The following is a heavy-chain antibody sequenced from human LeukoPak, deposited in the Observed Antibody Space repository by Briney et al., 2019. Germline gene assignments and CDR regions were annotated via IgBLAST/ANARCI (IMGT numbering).Heavy chain of an antibody. J-gene: IGHJ2*01. D-gene: IGHD2-8*01. CDR3: TRANGGNWYFDL. CDR2: IRSKAYGGTT. Sequence: GRSLRLSCTASGFTFGDYAMSWFRQAPGKGLEWVGFIRSKAYGGTTEYAASVKGRFTISREDSKSIAYLQMNSLKTEDTAVYYCTRANGGNWYFDLWGRGTLVTVSS. CDR1: GFTFGDYA. V-gene: IGHV3-49*03.